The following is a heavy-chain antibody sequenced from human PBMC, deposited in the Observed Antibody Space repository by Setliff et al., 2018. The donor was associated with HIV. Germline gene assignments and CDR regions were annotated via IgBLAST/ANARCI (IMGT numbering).Heavy chain of an antibody. D-gene: IGHD7-27*01. CDR2: INWNGGST. CDR1: GFRFDDHD. J-gene: IGHJ3*02. Sequence: GGSLRLSCAATGFRFDDHDMHWVRQGQGKGLEWVSGINWNGGSTTYADSVKGRFTISRDNAKNTLYLQMNSLRAEDTAVYFCARELPGPPGALDIWGHGTMVTVSS. CDR3: ARELPGPPGALDI. V-gene: IGHV3-20*04.